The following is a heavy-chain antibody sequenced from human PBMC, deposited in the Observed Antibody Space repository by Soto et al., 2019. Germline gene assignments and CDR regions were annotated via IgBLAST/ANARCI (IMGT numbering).Heavy chain of an antibody. Sequence: QVQLQQWGAGLLKPSETLSLTCAVYGGSFRGYYWSWIRQPPGKGLEWSGEINHSGSTNYNPSLNSRVTISVDTSKNQFSLKLSSVTAADTAVYYCARGLRPRGAARQGWFDPWGQGTLVTVSS. CDR2: INHSGST. CDR1: GGSFRGYY. D-gene: IGHD6-6*01. CDR3: ARGLRPRGAARQGWFDP. J-gene: IGHJ5*02. V-gene: IGHV4-34*01.